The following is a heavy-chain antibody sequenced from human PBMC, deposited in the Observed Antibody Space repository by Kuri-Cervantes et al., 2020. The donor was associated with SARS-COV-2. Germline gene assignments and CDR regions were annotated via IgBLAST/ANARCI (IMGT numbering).Heavy chain of an antibody. Sequence: SETLSLTCAISGDSASSNSAAWNWIRQSPSRGLEWLGRTYYRSKWYNDYAVSVKSRITINPDTSKNQFSLKLSSVTAADTAVYYCARGGGIAATGTIYYYGMDVWGQGTTVTVSS. D-gene: IGHD6-13*01. CDR2: TYYRSKWYN. CDR1: GDSASSNSAA. V-gene: IGHV6-1*01. J-gene: IGHJ6*02. CDR3: ARGGGIAATGTIYYYGMDV.